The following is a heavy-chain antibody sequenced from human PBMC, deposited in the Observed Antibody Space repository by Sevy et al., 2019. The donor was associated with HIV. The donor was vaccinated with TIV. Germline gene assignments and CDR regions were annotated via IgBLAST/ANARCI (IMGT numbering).Heavy chain of an antibody. V-gene: IGHV5-51*01. CDR3: ARKDMKENWFDP. CDR2: IFPGDSET. Sequence: GESLKISCQGSGYNFASYWIAWVRQMPGKGLEWMGIIFPGDSETSYSSSFQGQVTISADKSMQTAYLQWSSLKTSDTAIYYCARKDMKENWFDPWGQGTLVTVSS. J-gene: IGHJ5*02. CDR1: GYNFASYW.